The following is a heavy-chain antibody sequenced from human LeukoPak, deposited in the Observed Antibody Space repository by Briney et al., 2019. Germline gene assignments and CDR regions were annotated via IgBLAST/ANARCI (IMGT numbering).Heavy chain of an antibody. CDR1: GGSISSSSYY. J-gene: IGHJ5*02. CDR3: ARGAGYDFWSGYSNWFDP. CDR2: IYYSGST. D-gene: IGHD3-3*01. Sequence: SETLSLTCTVSGGSISSSSYYWGWIRQPPGKGLEWIGSIYYSGSTYYNPSLKSRVTISVDTSKNQFSLKLSSVTAADTAVYYCARGAGYDFWSGYSNWFDPWGQGTLVTVSS. V-gene: IGHV4-39*07.